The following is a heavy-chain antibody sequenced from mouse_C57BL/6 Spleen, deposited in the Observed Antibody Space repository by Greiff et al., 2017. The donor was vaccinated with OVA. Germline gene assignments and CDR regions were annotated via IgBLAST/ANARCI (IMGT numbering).Heavy chain of an antibody. D-gene: IGHD4-1*01. CDR2: IDPETGGT. J-gene: IGHJ3*01. V-gene: IGHV1-15*01. CDR1: GYTFTDYE. Sequence: QVQLQQSGAELVRPGASVTLSCKASGYTFTDYEMHWVKQTPVHGLEWIGAIDPETGGTAYNQKFKGKAILTADKSSSTAYMELRSLTSEDSAVYYCTREGLTGTSGFAYWGQGTLVTVSA. CDR3: TREGLTGTSGFAY.